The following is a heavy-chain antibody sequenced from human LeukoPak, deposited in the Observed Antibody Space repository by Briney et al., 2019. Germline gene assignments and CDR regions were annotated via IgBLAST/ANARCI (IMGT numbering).Heavy chain of an antibody. V-gene: IGHV3-30*03. J-gene: IGHJ4*02. CDR2: ISYDGSNK. Sequence: GGSLRLSCAASGLIFSSYGMHWVRQAPGKGLEWVAVISYDGSNKYYADSVKGRFTISRDNSKNTLYLQMNSLRAEDTAVYYCARDDSSSWLLYYFDHWGQGTLVTVSS. D-gene: IGHD6-13*01. CDR3: ARDDSSSWLLYYFDH. CDR1: GLIFSSYG.